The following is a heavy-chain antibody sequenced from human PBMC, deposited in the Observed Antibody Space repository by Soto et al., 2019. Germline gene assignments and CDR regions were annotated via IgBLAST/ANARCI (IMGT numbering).Heavy chain of an antibody. Sequence: ASVKVSCKASGYTFTSYYMHWVRQAPGQGLEWMGIIYPSDGSTTYARNFQGRVTMTRDTSTSTVYMELSSLRSEDTAVYYCARAQFPRDAFDIWGQGTLVTVSS. V-gene: IGHV1-46*01. CDR3: ARAQFPRDAFDI. J-gene: IGHJ3*02. CDR2: IYPSDGST. CDR1: GYTFTSYY.